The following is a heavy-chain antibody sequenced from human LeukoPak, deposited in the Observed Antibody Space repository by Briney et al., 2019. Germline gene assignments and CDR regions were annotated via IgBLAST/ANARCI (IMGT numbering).Heavy chain of an antibody. D-gene: IGHD4-17*01. V-gene: IGHV3-11*01. CDR3: AKGRNLSYDYGVDY. J-gene: IGHJ4*02. CDR1: GFIFSDYY. Sequence: PGGSLRLSCAASGFIFSDYYTGWIRQAPGRGLEWVSYITDNGIKIYYTDSVKGRFTISRDNAKNSLYLQMNSLRAEDMALYFCAKGRNLSYDYGVDYWGQGTLVTVSS. CDR2: ITDNGIKI.